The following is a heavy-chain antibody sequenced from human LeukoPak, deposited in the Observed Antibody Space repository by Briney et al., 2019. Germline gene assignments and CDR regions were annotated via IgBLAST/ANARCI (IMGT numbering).Heavy chain of an antibody. Sequence: SETLSLTCTVSGGSISSSSYYWGWIRQPPGRGLEWIGSIYYSGSTYYNPSLKSRVTISVDTSKNQFSLKLSSVTAADTAVYYCARHWYYFDYWGQGTLVTVSS. D-gene: IGHD2-8*02. CDR1: GGSISSSSYY. J-gene: IGHJ4*02. CDR3: ARHWYYFDY. CDR2: IYYSGST. V-gene: IGHV4-39*01.